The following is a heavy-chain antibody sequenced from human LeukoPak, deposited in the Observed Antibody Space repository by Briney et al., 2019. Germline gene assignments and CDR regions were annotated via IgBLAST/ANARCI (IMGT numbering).Heavy chain of an antibody. Sequence: ASVKVSCKASGYTFTSYGISRVRQAPGQGLEWMGWISAYNGNTNYAQKLQGRVTMTTDTSTSTAYMELRSLRSDDTAVYYCARDKSIEVSSSRDYWGQGTLVTVSS. CDR1: GYTFTSYG. J-gene: IGHJ4*02. CDR2: ISAYNGNT. V-gene: IGHV1-18*04. D-gene: IGHD6-13*01. CDR3: ARDKSIEVSSSRDY.